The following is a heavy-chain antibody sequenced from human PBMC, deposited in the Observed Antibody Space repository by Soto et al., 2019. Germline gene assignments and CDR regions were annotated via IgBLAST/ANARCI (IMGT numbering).Heavy chain of an antibody. Sequence: QVHLVESGGGVVQPGRSLRLSCAASGFSFSTYGMHWVRQAPGKGLEWVAFISNDGSSKYYADSVKGRFTISRDNSKNTLYLQMNILRAEDTAVYYGANGFGNYWAFDYWGQGTLGTVSS. D-gene: IGHD1-26*01. CDR3: ANGFGNYWAFDY. J-gene: IGHJ4*02. CDR1: GFSFSTYG. CDR2: ISNDGSSK. V-gene: IGHV3-30*18.